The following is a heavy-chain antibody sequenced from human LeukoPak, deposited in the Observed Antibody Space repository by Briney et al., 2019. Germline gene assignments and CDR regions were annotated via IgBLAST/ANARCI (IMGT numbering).Heavy chain of an antibody. V-gene: IGHV1-2*02. J-gene: IGHJ6*03. CDR2: INPNSGGT. CDR3: AVDGLQYSSSWYSDYYYYYMDV. D-gene: IGHD6-13*01. Sequence: GASVKVSCKASGYTFTGYYMHWVRQAPGQGLEWMGWINPNSGGTNYAQKFQGRVTMTRDTSISTAYMELSRLRSDDTAVYYCAVDGLQYSSSWYSDYYYYYMDVWGKGTTVTISS. CDR1: GYTFTGYY.